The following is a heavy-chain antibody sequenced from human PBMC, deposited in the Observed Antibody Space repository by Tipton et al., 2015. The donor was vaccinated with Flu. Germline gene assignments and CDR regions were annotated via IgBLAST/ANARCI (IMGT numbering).Heavy chain of an antibody. CDR2: ISPGNSDI. J-gene: IGHJ3*01. CDR3: ARHAVGTRPEHDLAFDV. V-gene: IGHV5-51*01. CDR1: GYTFTNYW. D-gene: IGHD4-23*01. Sequence: MQLVQSGAEVKKPGEPLKISCKGSGYTFTNYWIGWVRQLPGKGLEWMGIISPGNSDIRYSPSFQGQVSISADTSINTAYLQWGSLKASDPAMYYCARHAVGTRPEHDLAFDVWGPGTGVTVSS.